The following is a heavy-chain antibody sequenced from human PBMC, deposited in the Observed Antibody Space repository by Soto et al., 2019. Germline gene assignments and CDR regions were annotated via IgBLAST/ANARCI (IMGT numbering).Heavy chain of an antibody. CDR3: VRHPHSYGYSGLYHGMDG. D-gene: IGHD5-18*01. CDR1: GGSISSSSYY. V-gene: IGHV4-39*01. CDR2: IYYSGST. Sequence: SETLSLTCTVSGGSISSSSYYWGWIRQPPGKGLEWIGSIYYSGSTYYNPSLKSRVTISVDTSKNQFSLKLSSVTAADTAVYYCVRHPHSYGYSGLYHGMDGWGQGTTVTFSS. J-gene: IGHJ6*02.